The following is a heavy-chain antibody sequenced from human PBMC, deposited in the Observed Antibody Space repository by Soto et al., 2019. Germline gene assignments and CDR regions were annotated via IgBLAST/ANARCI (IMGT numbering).Heavy chain of an antibody. CDR1: GGSISSSNW. CDR2: IYHSGST. D-gene: IGHD3-9*01. J-gene: IGHJ6*02. CDR3: ARVRRYYDILTGYNYGMDV. V-gene: IGHV4-4*02. Sequence: SETLSLTCAVSGGSISSSNWWSWVRQPPGKGLEWIGEIYHSGSTNYNPSLKSRVTISVDKSKNQFSLKLSSVTAADTAVYYCARVRRYYDILTGYNYGMDVWGQGTTVTVSS.